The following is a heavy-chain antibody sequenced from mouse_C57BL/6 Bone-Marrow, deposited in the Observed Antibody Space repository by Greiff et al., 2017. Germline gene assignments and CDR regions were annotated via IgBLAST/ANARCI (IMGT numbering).Heavy chain of an antibody. CDR2: IDPSDSYT. J-gene: IGHJ3*01. CDR1: GYTFTSYW. V-gene: IGHV1-50*01. Sequence: VQLQQPGAELVKPGASVKLSCKASGYTFTSYWMQWVKQRPGQGLEWIGEIDPSDSYTNYNQKFKGKATLTVDTSSSTAYMQLRSLTSEDSAVYYCARGGGWFAYWGQGTLVTVSA. CDR3: ARGGGWFAY.